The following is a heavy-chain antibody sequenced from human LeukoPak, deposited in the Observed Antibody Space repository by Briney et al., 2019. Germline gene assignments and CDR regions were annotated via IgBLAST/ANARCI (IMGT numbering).Heavy chain of an antibody. Sequence: SQTLSLTCTVSGGSITKGNYYWNWIRQPAGKGTEWIGRIFTSGSTNYNPSLKSRVTISLDTSKNQFSLRLSSVTAADTAVYYCATDNYYYYGLDVWGQGTTVTISS. J-gene: IGHJ6*02. CDR1: GGSITKGNYY. CDR3: ATDNYYYYGLDV. CDR2: IFTSGST. V-gene: IGHV4-61*02.